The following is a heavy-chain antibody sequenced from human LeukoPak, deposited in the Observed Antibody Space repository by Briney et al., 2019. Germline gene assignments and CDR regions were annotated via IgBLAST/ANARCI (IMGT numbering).Heavy chain of an antibody. CDR1: GFTFSSYS. D-gene: IGHD3-22*01. V-gene: IGHV3-21*01. Sequence: GGSLRLSCAASGFTFSSYSMNWVRQAPGKGLGWVSSISSSSSYIYYADSVKGRFTISRDNAKNSLYLQMNSLRAEDTAVYYCARDSSGYSMICDYWGQGTLVTVSS. CDR3: ARDSSGYSMICDY. J-gene: IGHJ4*02. CDR2: ISSSSSYI.